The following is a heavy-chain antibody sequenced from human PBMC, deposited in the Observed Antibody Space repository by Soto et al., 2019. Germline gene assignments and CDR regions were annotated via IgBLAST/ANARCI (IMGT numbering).Heavy chain of an antibody. Sequence: PGGSLRLSCAASGFTFSSYAMSWVRQAPGKGLEWVSAISGSGGSTHYADSVKGRFTISRDNSKNTLYLQRNSLRAEDTAVYYCSKDLGVQEIPPYFVYWGQGTLVTVSS. J-gene: IGHJ4*02. CDR3: SKDLGVQEIPPYFVY. CDR2: ISGSGGST. V-gene: IGHV3-23*01. CDR1: GFTFSSYA.